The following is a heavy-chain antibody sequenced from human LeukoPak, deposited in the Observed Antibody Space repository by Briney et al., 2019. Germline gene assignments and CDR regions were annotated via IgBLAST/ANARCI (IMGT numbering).Heavy chain of an antibody. CDR1: GFTFSRYW. Sequence: GGSLRLSCAASGFTFSRYWMDWVRQAPGKGLVWVSRINSDESSTRYADSVKGRFTISRDNAKNTLHLQMDSLRAEDTAMYYCATGYYDFSGYSIWGQGTLVTVSS. D-gene: IGHD3-22*01. V-gene: IGHV3-74*01. CDR3: ATGYYDFSGYSI. J-gene: IGHJ4*02. CDR2: INSDESST.